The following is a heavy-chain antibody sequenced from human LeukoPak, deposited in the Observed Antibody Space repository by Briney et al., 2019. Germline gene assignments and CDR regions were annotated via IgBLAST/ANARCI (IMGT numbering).Heavy chain of an antibody. V-gene: IGHV1-18*01. CDR3: ARGSGQQWLVPLGY. J-gene: IGHJ4*02. D-gene: IGHD6-19*01. Sequence: GASVKVSCKASGYTFTSYGISWVRQAPGQGLEWMGWISAYNGNTNYAQKLQGRVTMTTDTSTSTAYMELSSLRSEDTAVYYCARGSGQQWLVPLGYWGQGTLVTVSS. CDR1: GYTFTSYG. CDR2: ISAYNGNT.